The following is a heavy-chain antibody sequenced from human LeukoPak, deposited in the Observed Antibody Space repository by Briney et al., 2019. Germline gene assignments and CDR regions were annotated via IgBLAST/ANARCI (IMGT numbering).Heavy chain of an antibody. V-gene: IGHV3-30-3*01. D-gene: IGHD5-12*01. J-gene: IGHJ4*02. CDR1: GFTFSSYA. CDR3: ARVQGYSGYDYFDY. CDR2: ISYDGSNK. Sequence: GRSLRLSCAASGFTFSSYAMHWVRQAPGKGLEWVAVISYDGSNKYYADSVKGRFTISRDNSKNTLYLQMNSLRAEDTAVYYCARVQGYSGYDYFDYWGQGTLVTVSS.